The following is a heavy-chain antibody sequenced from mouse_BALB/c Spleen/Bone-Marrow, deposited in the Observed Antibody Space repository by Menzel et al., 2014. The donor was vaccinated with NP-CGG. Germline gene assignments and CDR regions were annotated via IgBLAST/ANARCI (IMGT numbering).Heavy chain of an antibody. CDR1: GYSFTGYT. V-gene: IGHV1-37*01. CDR2: INSYNGGT. CDR3: AREGDYDYAWFAY. Sequence: VQLQQSGPEVVKPGASMKMSCKASGYSFTGYTMNWVKQSHGKNLEWIGLINSYNGGTHYNQKFKGKATLTVDKSSSTAYMELLSLTSEDSAVYYCAREGDYDYAWFAYWGQGTLITVSA. J-gene: IGHJ3*01. D-gene: IGHD2-4*01.